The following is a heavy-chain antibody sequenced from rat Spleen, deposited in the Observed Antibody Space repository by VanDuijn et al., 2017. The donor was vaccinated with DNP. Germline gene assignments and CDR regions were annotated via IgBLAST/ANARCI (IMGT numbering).Heavy chain of an antibody. Sequence: QVQLKESGPGLVQPSQTLSLTCTVSGFSLTTYGVNWVRQPPGRGLEWIAAISGDGGASYNSTLKPRLSIRRDTSKSQVFLKMNSLRTEDTAVYFCTNGSPFTYWGQGTLVTVSS. D-gene: IGHD5-1*01. CDR3: TNGSPFTY. V-gene: IGHV2S12*01. CDR1: GFSLTTYG. J-gene: IGHJ3*01. CDR2: ISGDGGA.